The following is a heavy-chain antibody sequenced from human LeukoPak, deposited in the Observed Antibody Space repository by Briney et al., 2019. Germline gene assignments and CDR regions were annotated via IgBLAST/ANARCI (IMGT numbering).Heavy chain of an antibody. CDR2: IIPIFGTA. CDR1: GYTFNTFG. Sequence: GASVKVSCKASGYTFNTFGVAWVRLAPGQGLEWMGGIIPIFGTANYAQKFRGRVTITADESTSTAYMELSSLRSEDTAVYYCARSDYGGNPGNFDYWGQGTLVTVSS. D-gene: IGHD4-23*01. J-gene: IGHJ4*02. CDR3: ARSDYGGNPGNFDY. V-gene: IGHV1-69*13.